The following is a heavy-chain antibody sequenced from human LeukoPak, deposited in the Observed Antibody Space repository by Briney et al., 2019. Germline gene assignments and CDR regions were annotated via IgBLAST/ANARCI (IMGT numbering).Heavy chain of an antibody. J-gene: IGHJ4*02. D-gene: IGHD1-26*01. V-gene: IGHV3-20*04. CDR2: INWNGGST. CDR3: ARGGRVGDLVSEYCFDF. Sequence: GGSLRFSCAASAFTFDNYGMSWVRQAPGKGLEWVSGINWNGGSTFYADSVKGRFTISRDNAKNSLYLQMNSLRAEDTALYYCARGGRVGDLVSEYCFDFWGQGTLVTVSS. CDR1: AFTFDNYG.